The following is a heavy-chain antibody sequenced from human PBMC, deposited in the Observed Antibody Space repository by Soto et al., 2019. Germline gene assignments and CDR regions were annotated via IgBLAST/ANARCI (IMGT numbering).Heavy chain of an antibody. V-gene: IGHV3-23*01. D-gene: IGHD3-3*01. CDR1: GFTFSTYA. CDR2: ISGSTT. CDR3: VKDWRGNSCPCMDV. Sequence: EVQLLESGGGSVQPGGSLRLSCAASGFTFSTYAMSWVRETPGKGLEWVSAISGSTTYYADSVKGRFTISRDNSMNTLYLQMNSLRAEDTAIYYCVKDWRGNSCPCMDVWGQGTSVTVS. J-gene: IGHJ6*02.